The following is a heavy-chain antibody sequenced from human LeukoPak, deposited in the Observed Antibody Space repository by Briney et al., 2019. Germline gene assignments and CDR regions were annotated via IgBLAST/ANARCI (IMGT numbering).Heavy chain of an antibody. CDR1: GFTFSSYA. CDR2: ISGSGGST. CDR3: AKDPGLLWFGESQYFDY. D-gene: IGHD3-10*01. V-gene: IGHV3-23*01. Sequence: PGGSLRLSCAASGFTFSSYAMSWVRQAPGKGLEWVSAISGSGGSTYYADSVKGRFTISRDNSKNTLYLQMNSLRAEDTAVYYCAKDPGLLWFGESQYFDYWGQETLVTVSS. J-gene: IGHJ4*02.